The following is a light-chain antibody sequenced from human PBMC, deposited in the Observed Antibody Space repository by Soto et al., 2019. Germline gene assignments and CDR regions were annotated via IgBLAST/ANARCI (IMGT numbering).Light chain of an antibody. CDR1: QTVSSK. CDR3: QKYNNWPPA. CDR2: GAS. V-gene: IGKV3-15*01. Sequence: EIVMTQSPATLSVSPGERATLSCRASQTVSSKLAWYQLKPGQAPRLLIYGASTRATDIPARFSGSGSGTDVALTIGSLQSEDFAVYYCQKYNNWPPAFGQGTTVE. J-gene: IGKJ1*01.